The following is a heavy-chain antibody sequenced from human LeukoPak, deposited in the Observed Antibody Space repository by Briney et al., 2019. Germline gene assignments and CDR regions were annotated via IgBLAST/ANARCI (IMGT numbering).Heavy chain of an antibody. Sequence: SETLSLTCTVSGGSIRSYYWRWIRQPAGKGLEWIGRIYGSGSTNYNASLESRVTISVDKSKNQFSLKLSSVTAADTAVYYCARGVLQQPYFDYWGQGTLVTVSS. D-gene: IGHD6-13*01. CDR1: GGSIRSYY. V-gene: IGHV4-4*07. CDR2: IYGSGST. CDR3: ARGVLQQPYFDY. J-gene: IGHJ4*02.